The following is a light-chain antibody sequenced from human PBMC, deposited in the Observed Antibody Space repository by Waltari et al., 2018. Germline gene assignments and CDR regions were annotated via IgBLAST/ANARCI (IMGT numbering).Light chain of an antibody. CDR1: WSTIGAGSD. CDR2: GVN. J-gene: IGLJ2*01. Sequence: QSVLTQPPSVSGAPGQRVTIPCTGSWSTIGAGSDVRWYQQLPGKAPTLLVYGVNTRPPGVPDRFFDSKSGTSASLAIPGLQPEDEADYYCQSYDTSLGVVFGGGTKLTVL. V-gene: IGLV1-40*01. CDR3: QSYDTSLGVV.